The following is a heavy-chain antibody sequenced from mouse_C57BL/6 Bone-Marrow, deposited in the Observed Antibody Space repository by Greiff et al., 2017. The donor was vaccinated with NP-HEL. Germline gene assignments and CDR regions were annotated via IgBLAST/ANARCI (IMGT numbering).Heavy chain of an antibody. Sequence: QVQLQQPGAELVRPGTSVKLSCKASGYTFTSYWMHWVKQRPGQGLEWIGVIDPSDSYTNYNQKFKGKATLTVDTSSSTAYMQLSSLTSEDSAVYYCARLGDYCGSSTHYYAMDYWGQGTSVTVSS. CDR1: GYTFTSYW. V-gene: IGHV1-59*01. J-gene: IGHJ4*01. CDR2: IDPSDSYT. CDR3: ARLGDYCGSSTHYYAMDY. D-gene: IGHD1-1*01.